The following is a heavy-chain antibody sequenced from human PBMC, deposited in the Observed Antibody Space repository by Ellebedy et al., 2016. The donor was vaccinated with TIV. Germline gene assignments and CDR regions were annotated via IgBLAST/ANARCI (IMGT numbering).Heavy chain of an antibody. CDR3: ARGGVGRYCTNGVCLQALDY. D-gene: IGHD2-8*01. J-gene: IGHJ4*02. Sequence: ASVKVSCKASGYTFTSYAMHWVRQAPGLRLEWMGWINAGNGNTKYSQKFQGRVTITRDTSASTAYMELSSLRSEDTAVYYCARGGVGRYCTNGVCLQALDYWGQGTLVTVSS. CDR2: INAGNGNT. CDR1: GYTFTSYA. V-gene: IGHV1-3*01.